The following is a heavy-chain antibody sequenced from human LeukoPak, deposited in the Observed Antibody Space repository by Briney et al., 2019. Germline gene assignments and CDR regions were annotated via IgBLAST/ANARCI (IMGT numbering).Heavy chain of an antibody. CDR1: GFTFNNHA. CDR3: AKEPREYCSSTSCPNWFDS. J-gene: IGHJ5*01. CDR2: ISASGGTT. Sequence: GGSLRLSCAASGFTFNNHAMSWVRQAPGKGLEWVSAISASGGTTYYADSVKGRFTISRDNSENTLFLQMNSLRAEDTAVYYCAKEPREYCSSTSCPNWFDSWGQGTLVTVSS. D-gene: IGHD2-2*01. V-gene: IGHV3-23*01.